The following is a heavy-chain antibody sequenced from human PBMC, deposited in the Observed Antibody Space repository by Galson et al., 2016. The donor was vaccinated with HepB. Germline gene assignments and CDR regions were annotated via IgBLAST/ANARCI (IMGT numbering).Heavy chain of an antibody. CDR2: INQDGSVK. V-gene: IGHV3-7*01. J-gene: IGHJ4*02. Sequence: SLRLSCAASGFTFSSYDMHWVRQAPGKGLEWVANINQDGSVKHYVDSVKGRFTVSRDNSKNSLYLQMNSLRAEDTAVYYCSIRLDFWGQGTLVTVSS. D-gene: IGHD5-24*01. CDR1: GFTFSSYD. CDR3: SIRLDF.